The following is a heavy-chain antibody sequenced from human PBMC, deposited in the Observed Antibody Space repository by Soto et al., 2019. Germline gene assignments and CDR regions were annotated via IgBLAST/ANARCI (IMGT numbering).Heavy chain of an antibody. D-gene: IGHD6-13*01. V-gene: IGHV4-34*01. CDR2: INDSGGT. J-gene: IGHJ4*02. CDR3: ARGRKGSRSSCYVD. Sequence: SETLSLTCAVYGGSFSGYYWTWIRQPPGKGLEWIGEINDSGGTDYNPSLKSRVTISLDTSKNQLSLKLSSVTAADTAVYYCARGRKGSRSSCYVDWGQGNLVTVSS. CDR1: GGSFSGYY.